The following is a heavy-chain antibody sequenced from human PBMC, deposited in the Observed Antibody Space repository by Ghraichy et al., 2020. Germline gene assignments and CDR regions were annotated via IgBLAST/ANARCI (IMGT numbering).Heavy chain of an antibody. D-gene: IGHD2-21*01. V-gene: IGHV3-21*01. J-gene: IGHJ4*02. CDR2: ISSTSSYI. Sequence: GGSLRLSCAASGFTFSGYTMNWVRQAPGKGLEWVSSISSTSSYIYYADSVKGRFTISRDNAKNSLYLQMNSLRAEDTAVYFCARVDSGFDYWGQGTLVTVSS. CDR3: ARVDSGFDY. CDR1: GFTFSGYT.